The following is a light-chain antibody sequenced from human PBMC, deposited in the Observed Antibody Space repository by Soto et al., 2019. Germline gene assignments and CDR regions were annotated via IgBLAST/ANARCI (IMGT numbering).Light chain of an antibody. CDR3: QQYNNRPPIT. V-gene: IGKV3-15*01. J-gene: IGKJ5*01. CDR2: GAS. Sequence: EIVLTQSPGSVSLSPVGVGTLSFMGSQSVSSDLAWYQQKPGQAPRLLIYGASTRATGIPARFSGSGSGTEFTLTISSLQSEDFAVYYCQQYNNRPPITFGQGTRLEIK. CDR1: QSVSSD.